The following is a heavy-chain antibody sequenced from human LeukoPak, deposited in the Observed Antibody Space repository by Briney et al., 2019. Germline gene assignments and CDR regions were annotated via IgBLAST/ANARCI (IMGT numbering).Heavy chain of an antibody. CDR2: INPNSGGT. Sequence: ASVKVSCKASGYTFTGYYMHWVRQAPGQGLEWMGWINPNSGGTNYAQKFQGRVTMTRDTSISTAYMELSRLRSDDTAVYYCARGSDSRGWYGEVDYWGQGTLVTVSS. CDR1: GYTFTGYY. CDR3: ARGSDSRGWYGEVDY. J-gene: IGHJ4*02. V-gene: IGHV1-2*02. D-gene: IGHD6-19*01.